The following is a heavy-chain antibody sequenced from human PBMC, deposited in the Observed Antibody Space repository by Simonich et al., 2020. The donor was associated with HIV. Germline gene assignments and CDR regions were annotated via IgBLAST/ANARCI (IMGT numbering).Heavy chain of an antibody. D-gene: IGHD5-18*01. CDR1: GGSFSGYF. J-gene: IGHJ4*02. CDR2: LIHSGRD. V-gene: IGHV4-34*12. Sequence: QEQLQQWGAGLLKPSETLFITCDVYGGSFSGYFWTSFRRRPRKGLEWIGELIHSGRDNYNPSLKSRVTISVDPSKNQFSLKLSSVTAADTAVYYCARLDYNYVLDNWGQGTLVTVSS. CDR3: ARLDYNYVLDN.